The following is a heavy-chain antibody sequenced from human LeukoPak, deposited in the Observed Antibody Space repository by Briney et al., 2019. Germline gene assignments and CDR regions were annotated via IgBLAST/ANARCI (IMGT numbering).Heavy chain of an antibody. J-gene: IGHJ5*02. CDR1: GYTFTSYG. D-gene: IGHD5-12*01. V-gene: IGHV1-2*02. CDR2: ISPNSGGT. Sequence: GASVKVSCKASGYTFTSYGISWVRQAPGQGLEWMGWISPNSGGTKYAQNFQGRVTMTRDTSISTAYMELSSLRSDDTAVYYCAREYGGYDHSPVDPWGQGTLVTVSS. CDR3: AREYGGYDHSPVDP.